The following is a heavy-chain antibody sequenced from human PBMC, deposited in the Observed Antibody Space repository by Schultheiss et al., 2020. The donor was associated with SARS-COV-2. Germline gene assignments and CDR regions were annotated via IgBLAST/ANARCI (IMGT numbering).Heavy chain of an antibody. J-gene: IGHJ6*03. CDR3: ARDKSIFGVVMHYYYYYMDV. CDR2: IIPILGIA. Sequence: SVKVSCKASGGTFSSYTISWVRQAPGQGLEWMGRIIPILGIANYAQKFQGRVTITRDTSASTAYMELSSLRSEDTAVYYCARDKSIFGVVMHYYYYYMDVWGKGTTVTVSS. CDR1: GGTFSSYT. D-gene: IGHD3-3*01. V-gene: IGHV1-69*04.